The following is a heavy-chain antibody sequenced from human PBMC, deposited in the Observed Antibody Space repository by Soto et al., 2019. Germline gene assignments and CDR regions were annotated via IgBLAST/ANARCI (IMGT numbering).Heavy chain of an antibody. CDR2: ISAYNGNT. Sequence: GASVKVSCKASGYTFTNYGISWVRQAPGQGLEWMGWISAYNGNTNYAQKFQGRVTMTTDTSTSTAYMELRTLRSDDTAVYYCVRIVGADRRWFDPWGQGTLVTV. J-gene: IGHJ5*02. D-gene: IGHD1-26*01. CDR3: VRIVGADRRWFDP. V-gene: IGHV1-18*01. CDR1: GYTFTNYG.